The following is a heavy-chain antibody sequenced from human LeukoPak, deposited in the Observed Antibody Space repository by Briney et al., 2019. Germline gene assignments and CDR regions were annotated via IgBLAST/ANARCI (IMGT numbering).Heavy chain of an antibody. J-gene: IGHJ4*02. Sequence: ASVTDSCKASGYTFTSCAKNWVRQPPGQGLAGMGWINTNTGSPTYAQGFTERFVFSLDTSVSTAYLQISSLKAEDTAVYYCARDIRGPTRTFDYWGQGTLVTVSS. CDR2: INTNTGSP. D-gene: IGHD2-8*01. CDR1: GYTFTSCA. CDR3: ARDIRGPTRTFDY. V-gene: IGHV7-4-1*02.